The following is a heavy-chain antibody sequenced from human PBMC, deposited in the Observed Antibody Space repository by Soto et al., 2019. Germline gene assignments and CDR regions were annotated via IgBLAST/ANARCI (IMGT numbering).Heavy chain of an antibody. CDR2: IYSGGST. J-gene: IGHJ6*02. V-gene: IGHV3-66*01. D-gene: IGHD5-18*01. CDR3: ARGRRYSSVYYYYGMDV. Sequence: AGGSLRLSCAASGFTVSSNYMSWVRQAPGKGLEWVSVIYSGGSTYYADSVKGRFTISRDNSKNTLYLQMNSLRAEDTAVYYCARGRRYSSVYYYYGMDVWGQGTTVTVSS. CDR1: GFTVSSNY.